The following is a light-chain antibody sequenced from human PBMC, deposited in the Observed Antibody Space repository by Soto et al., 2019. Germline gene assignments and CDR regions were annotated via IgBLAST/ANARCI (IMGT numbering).Light chain of an antibody. CDR2: LGS. CDR1: QSLLHSNGYNY. Sequence: DTVMTQSPLSLPVTPGEPASISCRSSQSLLHSNGYNYLDWYLQKPGQSPQLLIYLGSSRASGVPHRFSGRVSGTDFTLTISRVEAEDVGLYYCMQSRHTPRTFGQGTNVEIK. V-gene: IGKV2-28*01. J-gene: IGKJ1*01. CDR3: MQSRHTPRT.